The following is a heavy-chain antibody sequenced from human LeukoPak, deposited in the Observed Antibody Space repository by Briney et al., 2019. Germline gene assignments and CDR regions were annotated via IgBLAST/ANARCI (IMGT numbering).Heavy chain of an antibody. V-gene: IGHV3-30*03. CDR2: ISYDGSNK. J-gene: IGHJ4*02. D-gene: IGHD1-1*01. Sequence: PGGSLRLSCAASGFTFSSYGMHWVRQAPGKGLEWVAVISYDGSNKYYADSVKGRFTISRDYAKNSLYLQMNSLRAEDTAVYYCARDWGNWDFDYWGQGTLVIVSS. CDR3: ARDWGNWDFDY. CDR1: GFTFSSYG.